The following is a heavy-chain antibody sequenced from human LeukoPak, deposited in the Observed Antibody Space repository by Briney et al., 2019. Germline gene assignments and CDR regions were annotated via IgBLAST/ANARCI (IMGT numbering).Heavy chain of an antibody. Sequence: PSQTLSLTCTVSGGSISSGSYYWSWIRQPAGKGLEWIGRIYTSGSTYYNPSLKSRVTISVDTSKNQFSLKLSSVTAADTAVYYCASGTPAASMGYYYYYMDVWGKGTTVTVSS. V-gene: IGHV4-61*02. CDR1: GGSISSGSYY. CDR3: ASGTPAASMGYYYYYMDV. CDR2: IYTSGST. J-gene: IGHJ6*03. D-gene: IGHD2-2*01.